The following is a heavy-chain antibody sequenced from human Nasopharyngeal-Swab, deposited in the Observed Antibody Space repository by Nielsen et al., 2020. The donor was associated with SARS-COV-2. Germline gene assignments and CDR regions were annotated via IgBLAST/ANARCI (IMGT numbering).Heavy chain of an antibody. J-gene: IGHJ4*02. V-gene: IGHV3-11*06. CDR2: ISSSSSYT. CDR3: VREFEATGATYLDY. D-gene: IGHD1-26*01. CDR1: GFTFSDYY. Sequence: GESLKISCAASGFTFSDYYMSWIRQAPGKGLEWVSYISSSSSYTNYADSVKGRFTVSRDNAKNSLYLQMSSLRDEDTAVYYCVREFEATGATYLDYWGLGTLVTVSS.